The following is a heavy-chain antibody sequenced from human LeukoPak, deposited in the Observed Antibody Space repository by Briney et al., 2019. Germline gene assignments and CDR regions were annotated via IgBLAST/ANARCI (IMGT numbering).Heavy chain of an antibody. J-gene: IGHJ4*02. CDR3: AAPSSGWYFDY. CDR1: GFTVSSNY. D-gene: IGHD6-19*01. V-gene: IGHV3-53*01. Sequence: GGSLRLSCAASGFTVSSNYMSWVRQAPGKGLEWVSVIYSGGSTYYADSMKGRFTISRDNSKNTLYLQMNSLRAEDTAVYYCAAPSSGWYFDYWGQGTLVTVSS. CDR2: IYSGGST.